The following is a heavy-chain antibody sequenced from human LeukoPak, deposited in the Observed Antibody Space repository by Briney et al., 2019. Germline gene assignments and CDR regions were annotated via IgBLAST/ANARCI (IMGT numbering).Heavy chain of an antibody. CDR1: GFTFSSYA. Sequence: GGSLRLSCAASGFTFSSYAMTWVRQAPGKGLEWVSTIEGRGNSTYYTDSVKGRFTISRDNSKNTLSLQMNSLRAEDTAVYYCAKSSLQVTAVADPFDYWGQGTLVTVSS. CDR2: IEGRGNST. V-gene: IGHV3-23*01. CDR3: AKSSLQVTAVADPFDY. J-gene: IGHJ4*02. D-gene: IGHD6-19*01.